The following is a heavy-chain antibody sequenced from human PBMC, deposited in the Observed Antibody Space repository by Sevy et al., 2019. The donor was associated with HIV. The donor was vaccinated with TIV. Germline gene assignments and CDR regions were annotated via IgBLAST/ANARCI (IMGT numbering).Heavy chain of an antibody. Sequence: GSLRLSCEASGFDFSSHWMQWVRQAPGKGLVWVSRMNTDGSSTNYADSMKGRYTISRDNAKNTLYLEMNNLSDEDTAVYYCATPRFDFWGPGTLVTVSS. J-gene: IGHJ4*02. CDR3: ATPRFDF. CDR2: MNTDGSST. V-gene: IGHV3-74*01. CDR1: GFDFSSHW.